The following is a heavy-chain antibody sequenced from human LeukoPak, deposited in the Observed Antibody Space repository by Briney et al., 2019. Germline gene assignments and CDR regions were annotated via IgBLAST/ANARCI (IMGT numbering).Heavy chain of an antibody. CDR3: ARDRVLRYFDWLSYYYYGMDV. CDR2: IYYSGST. Sequence: SETLSLTCTVSGGSVSSGSYNWSWIRQPPGKGLEWIGYIYYSGSTNYNPSLKSRVTISVDTSKNQFSLKLSSVTAADTAVYYCARDRVLRYFDWLSYYYYGMDVWGQGTTVTVSS. CDR1: GGSVSSGSYN. D-gene: IGHD3-9*01. V-gene: IGHV4-61*01. J-gene: IGHJ6*02.